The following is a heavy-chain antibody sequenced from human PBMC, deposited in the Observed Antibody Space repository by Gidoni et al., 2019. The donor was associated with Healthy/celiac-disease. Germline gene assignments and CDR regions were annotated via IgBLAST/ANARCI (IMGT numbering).Heavy chain of an antibody. CDR3: ARAKGFWSGYFDY. CDR1: GFTFSSYA. Sequence: EVQLVESGEGLVQPGGSLRLSCAASGFTFSSYAIHWVRQAPGKGLEYVSAISSNGGSTYYADSVKGRFTISRDNSKNTLYLQMGSLRAEDMAVYYCARAKGFWSGYFDYWGQGTLVTVSS. CDR2: ISSNGGST. V-gene: IGHV3-64*02. D-gene: IGHD3-3*01. J-gene: IGHJ4*02.